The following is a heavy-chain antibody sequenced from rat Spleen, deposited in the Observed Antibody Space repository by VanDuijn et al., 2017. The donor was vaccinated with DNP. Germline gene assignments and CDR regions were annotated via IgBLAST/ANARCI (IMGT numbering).Heavy chain of an antibody. V-gene: IGHV5-58*01. J-gene: IGHJ2*01. CDR1: GFTFSNYG. CDR2: INTDGGST. Sequence: EVQLVESGGGLVQPGRSLKLSCAASGFTFSNYGMHWIRQAPGKGLEWVSSINTDGGSTYYPDSVKGRFTISRDNAENTVYLQMNSLRSEDTATYYCASNPHIRTAAPFDYWGQGVMVTVSS. D-gene: IGHD3-8*01. CDR3: ASNPHIRTAAPFDY.